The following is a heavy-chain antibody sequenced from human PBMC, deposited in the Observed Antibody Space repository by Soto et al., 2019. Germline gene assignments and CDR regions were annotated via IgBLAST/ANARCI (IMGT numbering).Heavy chain of an antibody. CDR1: GFTFSSYS. D-gene: IGHD1-26*01. Sequence: EVQLVESGGGLVKPGGSLRLSRAASGFTFSSYSMNWVRQAPGKGLEWVSSISSSSSYIYYANSVKGRFTISRDNAKNSLYLQMNSLRAEDTAVYYCAREGSYYYFDYWGQGTLVTVSS. CDR2: ISSSSSYI. CDR3: AREGSYYYFDY. V-gene: IGHV3-21*01. J-gene: IGHJ4*02.